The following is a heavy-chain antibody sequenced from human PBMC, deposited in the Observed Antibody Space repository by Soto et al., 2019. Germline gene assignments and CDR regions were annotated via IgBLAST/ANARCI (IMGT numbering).Heavy chain of an antibody. CDR1: GYTFTSYG. D-gene: IGHD1-26*01. CDR2: SSAYNGNT. CDR3: ARVGREPTSPFDF. J-gene: IGHJ4*02. V-gene: IGHV1-18*01. Sequence: ASVGVYCPASGYTFTSYGSILVRQAHGQGLEWMGWSSAYNGNTNYAQKLQGRVTMTTDTSTSTAYMELRSLRSDDTAVYYCARVGREPTSPFDFLGQGTLVTV.